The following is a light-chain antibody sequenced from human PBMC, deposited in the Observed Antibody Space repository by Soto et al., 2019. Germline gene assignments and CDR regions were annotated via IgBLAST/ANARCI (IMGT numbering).Light chain of an antibody. CDR1: QDISNY. J-gene: IGKJ3*01. CDR2: DAS. Sequence: DIQMTQSPSSLSASVGDRVTITCQASQDISNYLNWYQQKPGKAPKLLIYDASNLETGVPSRFSGSGSGTALTFTIRRLQPEDIASYYLQQYDTPRLTFGPGTKVDIK. V-gene: IGKV1-33*01. CDR3: QQYDTPRLT.